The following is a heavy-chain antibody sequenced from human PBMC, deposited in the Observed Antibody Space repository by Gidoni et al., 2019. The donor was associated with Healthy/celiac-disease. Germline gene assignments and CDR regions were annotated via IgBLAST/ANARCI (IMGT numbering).Heavy chain of an antibody. D-gene: IGHD3-10*01. Sequence: QVQLQQWRAGLLTPSETLSLTSDVYCGSFSGDYWSWIRQPPGKGLEWIGEINHSGSTNYNPSLKSRVTISVDTSKNQFSLKLSSVTAADTAVYYCARGITMVRGAYYYMDVWGKGTTVTVSS. CDR2: INHSGST. CDR3: ARGITMVRGAYYYMDV. CDR1: CGSFSGDY. V-gene: IGHV4-34*01. J-gene: IGHJ6*03.